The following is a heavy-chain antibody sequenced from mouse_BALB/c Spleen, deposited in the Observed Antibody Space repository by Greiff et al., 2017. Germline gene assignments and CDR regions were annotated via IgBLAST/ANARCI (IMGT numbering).Heavy chain of an antibody. J-gene: IGHJ2*01. CDR3: ASYGSSYFDY. Sequence: DVQLVESGGGLVKPGGSLKLSCAASGFTFSSYAMSWVRQTPEKRLEWVASISSGGSTYYPDSVKGRFTISRDNARNILYLQMSSLRSEDTAMYYCASYGSSYFDYWGQGTTLTVSS. CDR1: GFTFSSYA. V-gene: IGHV5-6-5*01. CDR2: ISSGGST. D-gene: IGHD1-1*01.